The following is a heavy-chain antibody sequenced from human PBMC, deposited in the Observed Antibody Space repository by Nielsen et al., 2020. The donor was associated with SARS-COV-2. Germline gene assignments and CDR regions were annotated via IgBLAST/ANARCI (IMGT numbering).Heavy chain of an antibody. J-gene: IGHJ6*03. V-gene: IGHV1-18*01. Sequence: ASVKVSCKASGYTFTSYGISWVRQAPGQGLEWMGWISAYNGNTNYAQKFQGRVTITRDTSASTAYMELSSLRSEDTAVYYCARDRRTLYYYMDVWGKGTTVTVSS. CDR2: ISAYNGNT. D-gene: IGHD1-14*01. CDR3: ARDRRTLYYYMDV. CDR1: GYTFTSYG.